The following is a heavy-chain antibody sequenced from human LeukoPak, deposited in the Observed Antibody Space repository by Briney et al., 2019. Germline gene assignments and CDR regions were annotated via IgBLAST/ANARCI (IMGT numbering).Heavy chain of an antibody. J-gene: IGHJ5*02. CDR3: ATDRGGWTT. D-gene: IGHD3-10*01. Sequence: GGSLRLSCAASGFTFSTYLIHWVRQAPGKGLVWVSRITGDGTNTLYADSVQGRFTISRDNAKNTVYLQMNSLRAEDTAVYCCATDRGGWTTWGQGTLVTVSS. CDR2: ITGDGTNT. CDR1: GFTFSTYL. V-gene: IGHV3-74*01.